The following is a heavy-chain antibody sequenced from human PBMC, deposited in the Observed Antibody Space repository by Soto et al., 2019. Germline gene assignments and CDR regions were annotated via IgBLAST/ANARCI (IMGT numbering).Heavy chain of an antibody. Sequence: QVQLVESGGGVVQPGRSLRLSCAASGFTFSSYGMHWVRQAPGKGLEWVAVIWYDGSNKYYADSVKGRFTISRDNSKNTLYLQMNSRRAEDTAVYYCARFGEQNYYYYGMDVWGQGTTVTVSS. CDR1: GFTFSSYG. CDR3: ARFGEQNYYYYGMDV. CDR2: IWYDGSNK. J-gene: IGHJ6*02. D-gene: IGHD3-16*01. V-gene: IGHV3-33*01.